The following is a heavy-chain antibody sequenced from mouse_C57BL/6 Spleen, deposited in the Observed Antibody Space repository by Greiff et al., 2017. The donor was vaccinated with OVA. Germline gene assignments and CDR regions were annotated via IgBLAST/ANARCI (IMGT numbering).Heavy chain of an antibody. Sequence: EVKVVESEGGLVQPGSSMKLSCTASGFTFSDYYMAWVRQVPEKGLEWVANINYDGSSTYYLDSLKSRFIISRDNAKNILYLQMSSLKSEDTATYYCARYDHYYGSSEESSYWYFDVWGTGTTVTVSS. CDR1: GFTFSDYY. J-gene: IGHJ1*03. CDR3: ARYDHYYGSSEESSYWYFDV. CDR2: INYDGSST. V-gene: IGHV5-16*01. D-gene: IGHD1-1*01.